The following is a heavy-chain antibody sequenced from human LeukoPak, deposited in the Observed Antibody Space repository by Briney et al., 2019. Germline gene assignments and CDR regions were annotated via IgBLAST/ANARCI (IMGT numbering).Heavy chain of an antibody. J-gene: IGHJ4*02. CDR1: GFTFSSYA. Sequence: GGSLRLSCAASGFTFSSYAMLWVRQAPGKGLEWVAVISYDGSNKYYADSVKGRFTISRDNSKNTLYLQMNSLRAEDTAVYYCARETSRGYSYGYFDYWGQGTLVTVSS. V-gene: IGHV3-30-3*01. CDR2: ISYDGSNK. D-gene: IGHD5-18*01. CDR3: ARETSRGYSYGYFDY.